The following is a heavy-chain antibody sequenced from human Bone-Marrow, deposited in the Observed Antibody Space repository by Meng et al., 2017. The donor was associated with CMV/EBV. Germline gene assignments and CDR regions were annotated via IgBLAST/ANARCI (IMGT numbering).Heavy chain of an antibody. V-gene: IGHV3-7*01. CDR2: IKKDGSEK. Sequence: LSLTCAASGFTFISYSMTWVRQTPGKGLEWVASIKKDGSEKYYVDSVKGRFTISRDNAESLRYLQMNSLRAEDTAIYYCARVFKVPAFKKMLLDYWGQGTLVTVSS. D-gene: IGHD2-2*01. CDR3: ARVFKVPAFKKMLLDY. J-gene: IGHJ4*02. CDR1: GFTFISYS.